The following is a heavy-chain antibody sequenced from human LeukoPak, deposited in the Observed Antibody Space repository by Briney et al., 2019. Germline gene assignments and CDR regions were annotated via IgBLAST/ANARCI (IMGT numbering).Heavy chain of an antibody. Sequence: SETLSLTCTVSGGSISSYYWSWIRQPPGKGLEWIGYIYYSGSTNHNPSLKSRVTISVDTPKNQFSLKLSSVTAADTAVYYCAREYCSGGSCYSDYFDYWGQGTLVTVSS. J-gene: IGHJ4*02. CDR2: IYYSGST. V-gene: IGHV4-59*01. CDR1: GGSISSYY. CDR3: AREYCSGGSCYSDYFDY. D-gene: IGHD2-15*01.